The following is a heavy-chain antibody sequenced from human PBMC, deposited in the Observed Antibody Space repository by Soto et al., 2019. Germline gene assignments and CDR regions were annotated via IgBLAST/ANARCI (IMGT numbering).Heavy chain of an antibody. Sequence: QVQLQESGPGLVKPSQTLSLTCTVSGGSISSGGYYWSWIRQHPRKGLEWIGYIYYSGSTYYNPSRKTRITISLDTSKNQFSLHQSSVTAEDTAVYYCARDRIEYSTSNYYYYGMDVWGQGTTVTVCS. V-gene: IGHV4-31*03. CDR2: IYYSGST. CDR1: GGSISSGGYY. CDR3: ARDRIEYSTSNYYYYGMDV. J-gene: IGHJ6*02. D-gene: IGHD6-6*01.